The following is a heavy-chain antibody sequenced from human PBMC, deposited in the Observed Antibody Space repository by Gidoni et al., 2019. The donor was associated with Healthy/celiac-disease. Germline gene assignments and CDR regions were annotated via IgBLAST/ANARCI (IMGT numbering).Heavy chain of an antibody. Sequence: EVQLVESGGGLVKPGGSLRLSCAASGFTFSSYSMNWVRQAPGKGLEWVSSISSSSSYIYYADSVKGRFTISRDNAKNSLYLQMNSLRAEDTAVYYCARGPTADTPIDYWGQGTLVTVSS. CDR3: ARGPTADTPIDY. CDR2: ISSSSSYI. CDR1: GFTFSSYS. V-gene: IGHV3-21*01. D-gene: IGHD4-17*01. J-gene: IGHJ4*02.